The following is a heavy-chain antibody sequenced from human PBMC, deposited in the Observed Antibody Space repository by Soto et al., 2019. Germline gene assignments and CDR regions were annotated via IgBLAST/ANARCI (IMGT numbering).Heavy chain of an antibody. J-gene: IGHJ6*02. CDR3: ASGEYSSSPKTEYGMDV. Sequence: GASVKVSCKASGYTFTSYGISWVRQAPGQGLEWMGWISAYNGNTNYAQKLQGRVTMTTDTSTSTAYMELRSLRSDDTAVYYCASGEYSSSPKTEYGMDVWGQGTTVTVSS. CDR1: GYTFTSYG. D-gene: IGHD6-6*01. CDR2: ISAYNGNT. V-gene: IGHV1-18*01.